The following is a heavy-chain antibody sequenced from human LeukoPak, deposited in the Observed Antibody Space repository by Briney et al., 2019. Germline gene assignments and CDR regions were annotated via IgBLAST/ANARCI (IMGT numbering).Heavy chain of an antibody. D-gene: IGHD3-3*01. Sequence: ASVKVSCKASGYTFTGYYMHWVRQAPGQGLEWMGWINPNSGGTNYAQKFQGWVNMTRDTSISTAYMELSRLRSDDTAVYYCARVGFSPRGFVFDIWGQGTMVTVSS. CDR1: GYTFTGYY. CDR3: ARVGFSPRGFVFDI. CDR2: INPNSGGT. V-gene: IGHV1-2*04. J-gene: IGHJ3*02.